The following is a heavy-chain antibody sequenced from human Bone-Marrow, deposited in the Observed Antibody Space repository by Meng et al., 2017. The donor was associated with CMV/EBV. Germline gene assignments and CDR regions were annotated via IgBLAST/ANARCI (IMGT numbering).Heavy chain of an antibody. J-gene: IGHJ6*02. CDR2: ISSSSSYI. Sequence: GGSLRLSCAASGFTFSSYSMNWVRQAPGKGLEWVSSISSSSSYIYYADSVKGRFTISRDNAKNSLYLQMNSLRAEDTAVYYCARVMGGREGYYYYGMDVWGQGTTVTVSS. V-gene: IGHV3-21*01. CDR3: ARVMGGREGYYYYGMDV. D-gene: IGHD2-8*01. CDR1: GFTFSSYS.